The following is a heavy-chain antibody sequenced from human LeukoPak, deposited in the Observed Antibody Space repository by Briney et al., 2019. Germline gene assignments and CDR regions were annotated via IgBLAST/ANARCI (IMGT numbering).Heavy chain of an antibody. D-gene: IGHD2-2*01. V-gene: IGHV3-23*01. Sequence: PGGSLRLSCATSGFTFSSYAMSWVRQAPGKGLEWVSAISGSGGSTYYADSVKGRFTISRDNSKNTLYLQMNSLRAEDTAVYYCAKDPVRVVPAAMLGVDYWGQGTLVTVSS. CDR2: ISGSGGST. CDR3: AKDPVRVVPAAMLGVDY. J-gene: IGHJ4*02. CDR1: GFTFSSYA.